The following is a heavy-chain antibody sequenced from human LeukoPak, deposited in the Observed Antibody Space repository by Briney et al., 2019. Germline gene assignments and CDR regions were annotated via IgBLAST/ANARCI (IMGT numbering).Heavy chain of an antibody. CDR3: ARDILTGSQSRFQH. CDR2: ISSSSSTI. Sequence: GGSLRLSCAASGFTFSSYWMHWVRQAPGKGLEWVSYISSSSSTIYYADSVKGRFTISRDNAKNSLYLQMNSLRAEDTAVYYCARDILTGSQSRFQHWGQGTLVTVSS. D-gene: IGHD3-9*01. CDR1: GFTFSSYW. J-gene: IGHJ1*01. V-gene: IGHV3-48*04.